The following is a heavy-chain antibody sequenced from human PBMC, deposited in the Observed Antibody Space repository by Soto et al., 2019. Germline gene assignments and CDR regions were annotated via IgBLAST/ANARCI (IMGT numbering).Heavy chain of an antibody. J-gene: IGHJ4*02. V-gene: IGHV1-69*06. CDR1: GGTFSSYA. D-gene: IGHD5-12*01. Sequence: SVKVSCKASGGTFSSYAISWVRQAPGQGLEWMGGIIPIFGTANYAQKFQGRVTITADKSTSTAYMELSSLRSEDTAVYYCARGSGTSGYSGYDESIFDYWGQGTLVTVSS. CDR3: ARGSGTSGYSGYDESIFDY. CDR2: IIPIFGTA.